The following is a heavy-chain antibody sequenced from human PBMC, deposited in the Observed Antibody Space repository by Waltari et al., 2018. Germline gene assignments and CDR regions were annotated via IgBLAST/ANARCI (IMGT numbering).Heavy chain of an antibody. D-gene: IGHD2-2*02. CDR2: ISYDGNTK. J-gene: IGHJ4*02. CDR3: VSVHLRYRVGPGDF. CDR1: AFSFRSPS. Sequence: QVQMVASVGGVVQPGRFLALSCLASAFSFRSPSLNWVRQAPGKGLQWLAVISYDGNTKYYDDSVKGRVTISRDNMQNKVILQLDSLRPEDTGVYYCVSVHLRYRVGPGDFWGQGTLVTVSS. V-gene: IGHV3-30*01.